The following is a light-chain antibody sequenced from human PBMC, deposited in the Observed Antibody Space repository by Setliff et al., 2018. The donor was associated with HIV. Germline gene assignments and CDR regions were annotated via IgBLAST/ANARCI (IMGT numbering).Light chain of an antibody. CDR2: WAS. Sequence: DIVMTQSPDSLAVSLGERATINCKSSQSVLYSSNNENYLAWYQQKPRQPPKLLIYWASTREFGVPDRFSGSGSGTDFTLTISSLQAEDVAVYYCQQYYSIPLTFGPGTKVDIK. J-gene: IGKJ3*01. CDR1: QSVLYSSNNENY. CDR3: QQYYSIPLT. V-gene: IGKV4-1*01.